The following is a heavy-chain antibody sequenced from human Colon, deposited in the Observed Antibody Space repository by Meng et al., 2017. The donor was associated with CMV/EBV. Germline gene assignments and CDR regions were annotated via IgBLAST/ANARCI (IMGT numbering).Heavy chain of an antibody. Sequence: GESLKISCAASGFTFSSYWMTWVRQAPGKGLEWVANINQDGSEKYFVDSVKGRITISRDNAERSLFLQMSSLRAEDTGVYFCARGGATQVRTYGMDVWGPGTTVIVSS. J-gene: IGHJ6*02. V-gene: IGHV3-7*01. CDR2: INQDGSEK. CDR3: ARGGATQVRTYGMDV. CDR1: GFTFSSYW. D-gene: IGHD5-24*01.